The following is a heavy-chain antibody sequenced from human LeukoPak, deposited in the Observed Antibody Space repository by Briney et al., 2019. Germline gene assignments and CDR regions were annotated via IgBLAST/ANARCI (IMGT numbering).Heavy chain of an antibody. Sequence: ASVKVSCKASGYTFTNYYMHWVRQAPGQGLEWMGIINPSGGSTSYAQKFQGRVTMTRDMSTSTVYMELSSLRSEDTAVYYCARTDRVRYFDWSDSIFDYWGQGTLVTVSS. CDR1: GYTFTNYY. D-gene: IGHD3-9*01. V-gene: IGHV1-46*01. J-gene: IGHJ4*02. CDR2: INPSGGST. CDR3: ARTDRVRYFDWSDSIFDY.